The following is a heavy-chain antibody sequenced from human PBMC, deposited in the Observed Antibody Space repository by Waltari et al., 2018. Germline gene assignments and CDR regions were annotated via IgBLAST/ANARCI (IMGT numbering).Heavy chain of an antibody. V-gene: IGHV4-39*01. CDR2: IYYSGST. CDR3: ASNSAGSYYYYYYMDV. D-gene: IGHD2-15*01. CDR1: GGSISSSSYY. J-gene: IGHJ6*03. Sequence: QLQLQESGPGLVKPSATLSLTCTVSGGSISSSSYYWGWIRQSPGKGLEWIGSIYYSGSTYYNPSLKSRVTISVDTSKNQFSLKLSSVTAADTAVYYCASNSAGSYYYYYYMDVWGKGTTVTVSS.